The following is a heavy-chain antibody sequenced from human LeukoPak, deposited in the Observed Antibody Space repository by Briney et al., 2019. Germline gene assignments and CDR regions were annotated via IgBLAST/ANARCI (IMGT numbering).Heavy chain of an antibody. CDR1: GXSISSYY. V-gene: IGHV4-4*07. Sequence: SETLSLTWTVSGXSISSYYWSWIRQPAGKGLEWIVRMSTSGSSNYNPSLKSRVTMSVDTSKNQFFLKMSSVTAADTAVYYCARDGGAAVTDYWGQGALVTVSS. J-gene: IGHJ4*02. CDR2: MSTSGSS. D-gene: IGHD3-16*01. CDR3: ARDGGAAVTDY.